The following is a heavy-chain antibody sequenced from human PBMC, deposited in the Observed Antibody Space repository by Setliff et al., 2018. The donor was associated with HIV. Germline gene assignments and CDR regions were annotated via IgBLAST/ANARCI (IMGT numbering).Heavy chain of an antibody. CDR1: GFTFSSYV. J-gene: IGHJ3*02. V-gene: IGHV3-30*04. Sequence: GGSLRLSCAASGFTFSSYVMHWVRQAPGKGLEWVAVISYDGSYKYYADSVKGRFTISKDNSKNTRYLQMNSLRAEDTAVYSCARVLNTFTGDAFDIWGQGTMVTVSS. CDR3: ARVLNTFTGDAFDI. CDR2: ISYDGSYK.